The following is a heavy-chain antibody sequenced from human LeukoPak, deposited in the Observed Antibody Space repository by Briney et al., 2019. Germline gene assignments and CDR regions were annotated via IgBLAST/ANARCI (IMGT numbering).Heavy chain of an antibody. CDR2: IYPRDGST. J-gene: IGHJ4*02. CDR1: GYTLTELS. Sequence: ASVKVSCKVSGYTLTELSMHWVRQAPGQGLEWMGMIYPRDGSTSYAQNFQGRVTVTRDTSTTTVHMELRGLRSEDTAVYYCARDQKGFDYRGQGTVVTVSS. CDR3: ARDQKGFDY. V-gene: IGHV1-46*01.